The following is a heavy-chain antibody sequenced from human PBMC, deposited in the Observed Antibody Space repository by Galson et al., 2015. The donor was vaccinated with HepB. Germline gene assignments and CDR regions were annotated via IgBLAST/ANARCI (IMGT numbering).Heavy chain of an antibody. D-gene: IGHD6-13*01. V-gene: IGHV3-66*01. Sequence: SLRLSCAASGFTVSSNYMSWVRQAPGKGLEWVSVIYSGGSTYYADSVKGRFTISRDNSKNTLYLQMNSLRAEDTAVYYCASTTPSSGYSSSWYPYWGQGTLVTVSS. J-gene: IGHJ4*02. CDR3: ASTTPSSGYSSSWYPY. CDR2: IYSGGST. CDR1: GFTVSSNY.